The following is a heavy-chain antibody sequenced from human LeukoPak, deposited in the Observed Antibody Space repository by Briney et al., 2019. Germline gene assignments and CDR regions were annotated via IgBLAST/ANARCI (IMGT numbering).Heavy chain of an antibody. J-gene: IGHJ4*02. V-gene: IGHV4-59*01. D-gene: IGHD3-3*01. CDR2: IYYSGST. CDR3: ARLNYDFWGGYPQGYFDY. Sequence: SETLSLTCTVSGGSISSYYWSWIRQPPGKGLEWIGYIYYSGSTNYNPSLKSRVTISVDTSKNQFSLKLSSVTAADTAVYYCARLNYDFWGGYPQGYFDYWGQGTLVTVSS. CDR1: GGSISSYY.